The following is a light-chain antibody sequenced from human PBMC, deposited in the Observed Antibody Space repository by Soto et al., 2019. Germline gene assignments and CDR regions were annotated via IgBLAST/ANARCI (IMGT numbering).Light chain of an antibody. V-gene: IGKV3-20*01. CDR3: QQYGSSRFT. Sequence: EIVLTQSPGTLSLSPGERATLSCRASQSISSSYLAWYQQKPGQAPILLVYGASSRATGIPDRFSGSGSGTDFTLTISRLEPEDFAVYYCQQYGSSRFTFGPGTKVDIK. CDR1: QSISSSY. J-gene: IGKJ3*01. CDR2: GAS.